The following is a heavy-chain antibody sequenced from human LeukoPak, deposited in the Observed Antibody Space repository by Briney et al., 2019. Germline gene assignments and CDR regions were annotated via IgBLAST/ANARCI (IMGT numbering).Heavy chain of an antibody. V-gene: IGHV3-21*01. CDR1: GFTFSSYS. Sequence: GGSLRLSCAASGFTFSSYSMNWVRQAPGKGLEWVSSISSSSSYIYYADSVKGRFTISRDNAKNSLYLQMNSLRAEDTAVYYCAREVDTAKTNWSAPGGKGTRVT. J-gene: IGHJ5*02. CDR2: ISSSSSYI. D-gene: IGHD5-18*01. CDR3: AREVDTAKTNWSAP.